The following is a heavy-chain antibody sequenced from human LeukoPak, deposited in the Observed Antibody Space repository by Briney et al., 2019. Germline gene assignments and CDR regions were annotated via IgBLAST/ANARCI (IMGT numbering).Heavy chain of an antibody. D-gene: IGHD2-15*01. Sequence: GGPLRLSCAASGFTFNIYWMHWVPQAPGKGLVWASRINGDESRTTYADPVRDRFTISRDNAKITLLPQMNRLRAEDTAVYYCARDVGHIIDQWGQGTLVTVSS. J-gene: IGHJ1*01. CDR1: GFTFNIYW. CDR2: INGDESRT. CDR3: ARDVGHIIDQ. V-gene: IGHV3-74*01.